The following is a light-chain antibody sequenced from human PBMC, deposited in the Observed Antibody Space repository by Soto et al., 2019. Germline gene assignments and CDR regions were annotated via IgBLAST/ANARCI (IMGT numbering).Light chain of an antibody. CDR3: QQYNNWPWT. J-gene: IGKJ1*01. CDR1: QSVSST. CDR2: GAS. V-gene: IGKV3-15*01. Sequence: EIVMTQSPATLSVSPGERATLSCRASQSVSSTLAWYQQKPGQAPRLLIYGASTRATGIPARFSGSGSGTEFTLTISNLQSEDFAVYYCQQYNNWPWTFGQETKVDIK.